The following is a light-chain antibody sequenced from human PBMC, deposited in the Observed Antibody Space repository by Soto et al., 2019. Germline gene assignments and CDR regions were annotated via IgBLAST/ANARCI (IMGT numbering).Light chain of an antibody. CDR1: QSVSSSY. Sequence: EIVLTQSPGTLSLSPGERATLSCRASQSVSSSYLAWYQQKPGQAPRLLISGASGRATGIPDRFSGSGSGTDFTLTISGLEPEDLAVYYCQQYGSSPLYTFGQGTKLEIK. J-gene: IGKJ2*01. CDR3: QQYGSSPLYT. V-gene: IGKV3-20*01. CDR2: GAS.